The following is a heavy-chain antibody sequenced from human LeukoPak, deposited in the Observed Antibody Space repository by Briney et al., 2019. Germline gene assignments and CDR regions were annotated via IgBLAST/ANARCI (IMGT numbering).Heavy chain of an antibody. CDR3: ARSGFSFGYHYFDL. CDR2: IRVSDGDT. D-gene: IGHD5-18*01. Sequence: ASVKVSCKASDYTFTNYGFHWVRQAPGQGPEWMGWIRVSDGDTKYAQKFQGRVTLTRDTSANTAYMDLWSLRSDDTAVYFCARSGFSFGYHYFDLWGQGTLVTVSS. V-gene: IGHV1-18*01. CDR1: DYTFTNYG. J-gene: IGHJ4*02.